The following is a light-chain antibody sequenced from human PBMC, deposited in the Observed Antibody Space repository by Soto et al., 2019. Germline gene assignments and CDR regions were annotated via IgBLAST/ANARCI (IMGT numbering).Light chain of an antibody. J-gene: IGKJ3*01. CDR1: HDINKY. V-gene: IGKV1-33*01. CDR2: DAS. CDR3: QQYDNVPFT. Sequence: DLPMTQSPSSLSASVGDRVTITCQASHDINKYLNWYQQKPGKAPKLLIYDASNLETGVPSRFSGSGSGTDFTFTISSLQPEDLATYYCQQYDNVPFTFGPGTKVDIK.